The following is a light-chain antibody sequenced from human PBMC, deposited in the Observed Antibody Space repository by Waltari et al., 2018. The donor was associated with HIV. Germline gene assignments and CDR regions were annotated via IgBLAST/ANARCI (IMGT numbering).Light chain of an antibody. Sequence: EIVLRQSPATLSLSPGESATLSCSASQSIGHCLVWYHQTPGQAPRLVVYDASKRASGVPTRFTGSWSGTDFTLTIDNLEPEDFALYFCQQRHSFPPTFGGGSKVE. CDR1: QSIGHC. CDR3: QQRHSFPPT. J-gene: IGKJ4*01. CDR2: DAS. V-gene: IGKV3-11*01.